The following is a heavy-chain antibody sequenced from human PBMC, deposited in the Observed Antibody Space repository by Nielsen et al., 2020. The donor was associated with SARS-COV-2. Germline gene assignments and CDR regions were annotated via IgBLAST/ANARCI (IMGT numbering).Heavy chain of an antibody. CDR1: GGSISSSSYY. D-gene: IGHD2-2*01. CDR2: IYYSGST. Sequence: SETLSLTCTVSGGSISSSSYYWCWIRQPPGKGLEWIGSIYYSGSTYYNPSLKSRVTISVDTSKNQFSLKLSSVTAADTAVYYCAREVKYCSSTSCYEGPFDYWGQGTLVTVSS. CDR3: AREVKYCSSTSCYEGPFDY. V-gene: IGHV4-39*07. J-gene: IGHJ4*02.